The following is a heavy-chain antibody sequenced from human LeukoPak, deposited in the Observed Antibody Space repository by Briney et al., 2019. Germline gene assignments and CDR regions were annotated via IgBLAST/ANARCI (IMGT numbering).Heavy chain of an antibody. D-gene: IGHD5-24*01. CDR2: IYHSGST. J-gene: IGHJ2*01. CDR1: GGSISSSNW. Sequence: SETLSLTCAVSGGSISSSNWWSWVRQPPGKGLEWIGEIYHSGSTHYNPSLKSRVTISADKSKNQFSLKLSSVTAADTAVYYCASLEMATIYWYFDLWGRGTLVTVSS. CDR3: ASLEMATIYWYFDL. V-gene: IGHV4-4*02.